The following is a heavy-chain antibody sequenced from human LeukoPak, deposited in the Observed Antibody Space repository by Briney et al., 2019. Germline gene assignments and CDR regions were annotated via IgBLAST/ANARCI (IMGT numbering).Heavy chain of an antibody. CDR1: GYSFTSYW. Sequence: GESLKISCKGSGYSFTSYWIGWVRQKPGKGLEWMGIIYPGDSDTRYSPSFQGQVTISADKSISTAYLQWSSLKASDTAMYYCARRMGSRSNSNAFHYWGQGTLVTVSS. CDR3: ARRMGSRSNSNAFHY. V-gene: IGHV5-51*01. J-gene: IGHJ4*02. D-gene: IGHD4-11*01. CDR2: IYPGDSDT.